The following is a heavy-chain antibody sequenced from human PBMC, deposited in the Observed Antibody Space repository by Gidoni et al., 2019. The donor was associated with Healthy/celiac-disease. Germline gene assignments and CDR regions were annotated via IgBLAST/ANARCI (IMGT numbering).Heavy chain of an antibody. CDR2: IYISGST. J-gene: IGHJ5*02. V-gene: IGHV4-61*02. CDR3: ARGGYNWNGELVWFDP. CDR1: GGSISSGTYY. Sequence: QVQLQESGPGLVKPSQTLSLTCTVSGGSISSGTYYWSWIRQPAGKGLEWIGRIYISGSTNSNPSLKSRVTMSVDTSKNQFSLKLSSVTAADTAVYYCARGGYNWNGELVWFDPWGQGTLVTVSS. D-gene: IGHD1-20*01.